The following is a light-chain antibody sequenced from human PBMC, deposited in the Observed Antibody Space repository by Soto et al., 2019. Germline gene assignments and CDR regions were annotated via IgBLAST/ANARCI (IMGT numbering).Light chain of an antibody. Sequence: IQLTQSPSSLSASVGDRVTIACRASESISYYLYWYQHKPGEAPKVLVYSASTLRGGVPSRFSGTGSGTEFTLTISSLQPEDVATYYCQQSFSTLLSFGGGTKVEIK. CDR2: SAS. CDR1: ESISYY. J-gene: IGKJ4*01. CDR3: QQSFSTLLS. V-gene: IGKV1-39*01.